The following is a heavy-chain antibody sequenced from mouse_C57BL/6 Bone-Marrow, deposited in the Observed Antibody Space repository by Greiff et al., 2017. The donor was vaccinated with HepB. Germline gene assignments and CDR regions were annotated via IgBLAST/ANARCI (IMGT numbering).Heavy chain of an antibody. CDR3: ARDSYYSAWFAY. D-gene: IGHD2-12*01. J-gene: IGHJ3*01. CDR1: GFTFSDFY. Sequence: EVKVVESGGGLVQSGRSLRLSCATSGFTFSDFYMEWVRQAPGKGLEWIAASRNKANDYTTEYSASVKGRFIVSRDTSQSILYLQMNALRAEDTAIYYCARDSYYSAWFAYWGQGTLVTVSA. V-gene: IGHV7-1*01. CDR2: SRNKANDYTT.